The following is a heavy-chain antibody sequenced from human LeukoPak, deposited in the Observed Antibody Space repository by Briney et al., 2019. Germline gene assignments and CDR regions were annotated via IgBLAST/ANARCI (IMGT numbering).Heavy chain of an antibody. D-gene: IGHD6-19*01. J-gene: IGHJ4*02. Sequence: GSLRLSCAASGFTFRTYAMHWVRQAPGKGLEWVAVISYDGSNKYYADSVKGRFTISRDNSKNTLYLQMKSLRAEDTAVYYCARVDSSGWSVYFDYWGQGTLVTVSS. CDR1: GFTFRTYA. CDR3: ARVDSSGWSVYFDY. V-gene: IGHV3-30-3*01. CDR2: ISYDGSNK.